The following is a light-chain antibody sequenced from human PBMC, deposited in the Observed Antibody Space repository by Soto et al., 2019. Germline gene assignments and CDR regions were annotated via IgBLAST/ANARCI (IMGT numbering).Light chain of an antibody. CDR3: SSYTSSSTRV. CDR1: SSDVGGYNY. J-gene: IGLJ1*01. CDR2: EVS. Sequence: QSALTQPASVSXSPGQSITISCTGTSSDVGGYNYVSWYQQHPGKAPKLMIYEVSNRPSGVSNRFSGSKSGNTASLTISGLQAEDEADYYCSSYTSSSTRVFGTGTKLTVL. V-gene: IGLV2-14*01.